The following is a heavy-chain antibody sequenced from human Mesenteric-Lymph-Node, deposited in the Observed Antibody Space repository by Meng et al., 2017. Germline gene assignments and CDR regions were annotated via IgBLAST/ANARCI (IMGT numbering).Heavy chain of an antibody. CDR3: ARDLRLLPLGSLFDP. V-gene: IGHV3-20*04. Sequence: EGRWGESGGGLVQPGGSLGLSCAASGFTFSSYWMNWVRQAPGKGLVWVSGINWNGGSTGYADSVKGRFTISRDNAKNSLYLQMNSLRAEDTALYYCARDLRLLPLGSLFDPLGQGTLVTVSS. D-gene: IGHD2-15*01. CDR2: INWNGGST. J-gene: IGHJ5*02. CDR1: GFTFSSYW.